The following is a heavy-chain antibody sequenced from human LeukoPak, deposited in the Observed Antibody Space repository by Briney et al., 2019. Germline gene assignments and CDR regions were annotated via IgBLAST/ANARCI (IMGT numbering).Heavy chain of an antibody. Sequence: PGGSLRLSCAASGFTVSSNYMSWVRQAPGKGLEWVSVFYSGGTTYYADSVKGRFIISRDSSKNTLYLQMNNLRAEDTAVYYCAKASRDLYYSIDVWGTGTTVTVSS. D-gene: IGHD2-21*02. CDR2: FYSGGTT. J-gene: IGHJ6*03. CDR3: AKASRDLYYSIDV. CDR1: GFTVSSNY. V-gene: IGHV3-53*01.